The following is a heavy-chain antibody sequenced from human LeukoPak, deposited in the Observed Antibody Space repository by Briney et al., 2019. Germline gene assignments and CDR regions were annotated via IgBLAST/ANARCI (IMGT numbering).Heavy chain of an antibody. V-gene: IGHV4-39*01. CDR1: GDPITSSSYY. J-gene: IGHJ5*02. Sequence: SETLSLTRTISGDPITSSSYYWAWIRQPPGKGLEWNGSMFYTGTTYYNPALKRRVTISIDTSKNQFSLKLSSVAAADTAVYYCARKGFSSYFFPTSQYNWFDPWGHGTLVTVSS. CDR2: MFYTGTT. D-gene: IGHD3-22*01. CDR3: ARKGFSSYFFPTSQYNWFDP.